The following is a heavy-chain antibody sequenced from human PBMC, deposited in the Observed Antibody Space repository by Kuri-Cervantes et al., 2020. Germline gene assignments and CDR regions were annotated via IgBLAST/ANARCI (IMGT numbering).Heavy chain of an antibody. J-gene: IGHJ4*02. CDR2: TYSRSKWYN. CDR3: AKRGGSGSYYNVRGGENYFDY. CDR1: GDSFASNSAA. Sequence: SETLSLTCAISGDSFASNSAAGNWTRQSPSRGLEWLGRTYSRSKWYNAYAVSVKSRITINPDTSKNQFSLQLNSVTPEDKAVDYCAKRGGSGSYYNVRGGENYFDYWGQGTLVTVSS. V-gene: IGHV6-1*01. D-gene: IGHD3-10*01.